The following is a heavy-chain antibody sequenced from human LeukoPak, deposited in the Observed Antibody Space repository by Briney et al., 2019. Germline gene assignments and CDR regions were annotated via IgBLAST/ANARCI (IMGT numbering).Heavy chain of an antibody. CDR2: ISAYNGNT. CDR3: ARGRSSGWYGLDYYYYYGMDV. J-gene: IGHJ6*02. D-gene: IGHD6-19*01. Sequence: ASVKVSCKASGYTFTSYGISWVRQAPGQGLEWMGWISAYNGNTNYAQKLQGRVTMTTDTATSTAYRELSSLRSDDTAVYYCARGRSSGWYGLDYYYYYGMDVWGQGTTVTVSS. CDR1: GYTFTSYG. V-gene: IGHV1-18*01.